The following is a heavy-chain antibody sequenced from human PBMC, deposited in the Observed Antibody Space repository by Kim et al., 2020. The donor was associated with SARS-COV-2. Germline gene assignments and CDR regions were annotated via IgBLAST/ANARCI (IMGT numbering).Heavy chain of an antibody. CDR1: GFTFSSYG. Sequence: GGSLRLSCAASGFTFSSYGMHWVRQAPGKGLEWVAVISYDGSNKYYADSVKGRFTISRDNSKNTLYLQMNSLRAEDTAVYYCAKDGSIAARPGFNYYYYGMDVWGQGTTVTVSS. CDR2: ISYDGSNK. CDR3: AKDGSIAARPGFNYYYYGMDV. J-gene: IGHJ6*02. V-gene: IGHV3-30*18. D-gene: IGHD6-6*01.